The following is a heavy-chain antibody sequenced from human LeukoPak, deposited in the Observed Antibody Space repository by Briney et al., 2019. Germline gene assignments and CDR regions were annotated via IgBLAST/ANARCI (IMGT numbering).Heavy chain of an antibody. J-gene: IGHJ6*02. Sequence: ASVKVSCTASGYTFTSYGISWVRQAPGQGLEWMGWISAYNGNTNYAQKLQGRVTMTTDTSTSTAYMELRSLRSDDTAVYYCAREKPYYYYYGMDVWGQGATVTVSS. V-gene: IGHV1-18*01. CDR3: AREKPYYYYYGMDV. CDR1: GYTFTSYG. CDR2: ISAYNGNT.